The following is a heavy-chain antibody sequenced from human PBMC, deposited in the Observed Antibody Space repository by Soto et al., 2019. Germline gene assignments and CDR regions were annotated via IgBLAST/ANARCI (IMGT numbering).Heavy chain of an antibody. V-gene: IGHV3-33*01. D-gene: IGHD3-22*01. J-gene: IGHJ4*02. CDR2: IWYDGSNK. CDR3: ARDAYISGYENIDY. Sequence: QVQLVESGGGVVLPGRSLRLSCAASGFTFSDYGMHWVRQAPGKGLEWVAVIWYDGSNKYYADSVKGRITVSRDNSEKTLYLEMNSLRPEDTAVYYCARDAYISGYENIDYWGQGTLVTVSS. CDR1: GFTFSDYG.